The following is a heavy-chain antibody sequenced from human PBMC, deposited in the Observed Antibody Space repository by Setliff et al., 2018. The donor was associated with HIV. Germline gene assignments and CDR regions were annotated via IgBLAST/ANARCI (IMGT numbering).Heavy chain of an antibody. CDR3: AKDGDYRNGDYDAFDI. J-gene: IGHJ3*02. V-gene: IGHV3-30*02. D-gene: IGHD4-17*01. Sequence: LRLSCAPSGFTFSDYGIHWVRQAPGKGLEWLTYIRYDASNKFYADSVKGRFTISRDNSKNTLFLQLNSLRVDDTAVYYCAKDGDYRNGDYDAFDIWGQGTMVTVSS. CDR2: IRYDASNK. CDR1: GFTFSDYG.